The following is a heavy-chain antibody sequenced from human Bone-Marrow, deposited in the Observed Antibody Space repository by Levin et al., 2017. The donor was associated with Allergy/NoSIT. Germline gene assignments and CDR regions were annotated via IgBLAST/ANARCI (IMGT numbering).Heavy chain of an antibody. D-gene: IGHD3-22*01. CDR3: ARDQFAYYYDSSGYYYGGTFDR. V-gene: IGHV1-18*01. CDR1: GYTFTNYG. Sequence: AAVKVSCKASGYTFTNYGFSWLRQAPGQGLEWMGWISGYNGDTIYAQRVQGRVTMTTDTSTNTAYMELRGLRSDDTAVYYCARDQFAYYYDSSGYYYGGTFDRWGQGTLVTVSS. J-gene: IGHJ5*02. CDR2: ISGYNGDT.